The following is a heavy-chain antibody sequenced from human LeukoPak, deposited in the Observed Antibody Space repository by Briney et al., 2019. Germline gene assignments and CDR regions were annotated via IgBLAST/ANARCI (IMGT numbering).Heavy chain of an antibody. CDR1: GYTFTSNY. CDR2: INPTGTTT. Sequence: GASVKVSCKAFGYTFTSNYMHWVRQAPGQGLEWVGLINPTGTTTLYAQKFQGRITLTRDMSATTDYMELSSLTSEDTAVYYCARDNSVGGIAWWFDPWGQGTLVTVSS. D-gene: IGHD1-26*01. CDR3: ARDNSVGGIAWWFDP. V-gene: IGHV1-46*01. J-gene: IGHJ5*02.